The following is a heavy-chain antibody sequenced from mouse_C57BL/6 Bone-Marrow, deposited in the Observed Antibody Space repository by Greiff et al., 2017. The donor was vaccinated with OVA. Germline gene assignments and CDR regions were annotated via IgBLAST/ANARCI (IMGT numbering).Heavy chain of an antibody. CDR2: IDPSDSYT. J-gene: IGHJ1*03. V-gene: IGHV1-59*01. Sequence: QVQLQQPGAELVRPGTSVKLSCKASGYTFTSYWMHWVKQRPGQGLEWIGVIDPSDSYTNYNQKFKGKATLTVDTSSSTAYMQLRSLTSEGSAVYYCAYYYYGSSPYWYFDVWGTGTTVTVSS. D-gene: IGHD1-1*01. CDR3: AYYYYGSSPYWYFDV. CDR1: GYTFTSYW.